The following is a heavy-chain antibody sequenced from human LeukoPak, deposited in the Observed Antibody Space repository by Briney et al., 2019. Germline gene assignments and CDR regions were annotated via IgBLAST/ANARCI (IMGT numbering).Heavy chain of an antibody. CDR1: GFTFSSSG. J-gene: IGHJ5*02. D-gene: IGHD4-17*01. CDR3: ARGGLNGDYGKEVWFDP. CDR2: ISGTADST. Sequence: GGSLRLSCAASGFTFSSSGMSWVRQAPGKGLEWVSSISGTADSTYYADSVKGRFTISRDNSKNTLYLQMNSLRVEDTAVYYCARGGLNGDYGKEVWFDPWGQGTLVTVSS. V-gene: IGHV3-23*01.